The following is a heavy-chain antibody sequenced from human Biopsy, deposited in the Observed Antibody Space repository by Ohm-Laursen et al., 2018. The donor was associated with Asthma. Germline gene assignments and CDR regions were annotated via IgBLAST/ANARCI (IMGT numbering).Heavy chain of an antibody. J-gene: IGHJ4*01. CDR3: ARDFVDSAMDYFDY. D-gene: IGHD5-18*01. CDR2: ISYSGST. V-gene: IGHV4-61*01. CDR1: GGSVSSGSHY. Sequence: SDTLSLTCIVSGGSVSSGSHYWSWIRQPPGKGLEWIGYISYSGSTNYNPSLKSRVTISVDTSKNQFSLKLSSVTAADTAVYYCARDFVDSAMDYFDYWGLGHRVSVSS.